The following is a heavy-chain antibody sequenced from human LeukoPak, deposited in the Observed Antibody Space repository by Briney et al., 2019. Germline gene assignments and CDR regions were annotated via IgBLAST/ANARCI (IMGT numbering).Heavy chain of an antibody. CDR3: AGAPAGSLDWLSPFDY. CDR1: GASISSTSYY. Sequence: SETLSLTCTVSGASISSTSYYWSWIRQPAGKGLEWIGRIYASGSTTYNPSLKSRVTMSLDTSKNQVSLNLRSVTAADTALYYCAGAPAGSLDWLSPFDYWGQGTLVSVTS. D-gene: IGHD2-2*01. V-gene: IGHV4-61*02. J-gene: IGHJ4*02. CDR2: IYASGST.